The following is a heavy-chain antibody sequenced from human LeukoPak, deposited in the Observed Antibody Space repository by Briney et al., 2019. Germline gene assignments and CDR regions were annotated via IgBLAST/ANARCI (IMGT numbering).Heavy chain of an antibody. J-gene: IGHJ4*02. Sequence: SVKVSCKASGGTFSSYAISWVRQAPGQGLEWMGGIIPIFGTANYAQKFQGRVTITTDESTSTAYMELSSLRSEDTAVYYCARSYYYDSSGYLDYWGQGTLVTASS. CDR2: IIPIFGTA. V-gene: IGHV1-69*05. CDR1: GGTFSSYA. CDR3: ARSYYYDSSGYLDY. D-gene: IGHD3-22*01.